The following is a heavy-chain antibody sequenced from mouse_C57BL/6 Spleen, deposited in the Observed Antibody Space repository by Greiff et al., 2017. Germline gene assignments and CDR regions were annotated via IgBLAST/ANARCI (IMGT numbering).Heavy chain of an antibody. CDR1: GYAFSSSW. J-gene: IGHJ4*01. Sequence: VKLMASGPELVKPGASVKISCKASGYAFSSSWMNWVKQRPGKGLEWIGRIYPGDGDTNYNGKFKGKATLTADNSSSTAYMQLSSLTSEDSAVYFCARTYYGSFYYAMDYWGQGTSVTVSS. CDR2: IYPGDGDT. CDR3: ARTYYGSFYYAMDY. V-gene: IGHV1-82*01. D-gene: IGHD1-1*01.